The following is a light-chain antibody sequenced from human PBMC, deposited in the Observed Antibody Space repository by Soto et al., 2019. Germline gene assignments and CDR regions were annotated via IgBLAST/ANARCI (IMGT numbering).Light chain of an antibody. J-gene: IGKJ2*03. CDR2: DAS. V-gene: IGKV1-5*01. Sequence: DIQMTQSPSTLSASVGDRVTITCRSSQSISFWLAWYQQKPGKAPKLLIYDASTLYSGVPSRFNGSRSGTEFTLTISSLQPDDFGSYYCQQYNSFAPYSFGQGTKLE. CDR3: QQYNSFAPYS. CDR1: QSISFW.